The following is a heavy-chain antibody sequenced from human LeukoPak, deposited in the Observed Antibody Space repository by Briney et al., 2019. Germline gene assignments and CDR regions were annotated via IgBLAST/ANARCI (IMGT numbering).Heavy chain of an antibody. CDR1: GFTFSNYW. Sequence: GGSLRLSCAASGFTFSNYWMTWVRQAPGKGLEWVANIKQDGTETWYVDSVKGRFTISRDNSKNTLYLQMNSLRAEDTAVYYCARDNKYCSGGSCYFAFDYWGQGTLVTVSS. D-gene: IGHD2-15*01. J-gene: IGHJ4*02. CDR2: IKQDGTET. V-gene: IGHV3-7*03. CDR3: ARDNKYCSGGSCYFAFDY.